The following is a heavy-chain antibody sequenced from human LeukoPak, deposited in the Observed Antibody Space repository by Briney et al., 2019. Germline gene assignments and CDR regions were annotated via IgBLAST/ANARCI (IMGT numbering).Heavy chain of an antibody. CDR1: GLTFSSYA. V-gene: IGHV3-30-3*01. J-gene: IGHJ4*02. CDR3: ARRRDGYSTLDY. D-gene: IGHD5-24*01. CDR2: ISYDGSNK. Sequence: GGSLRLSCAASGLTFSSYAMHWVRQAPGKGLEWVAVISYDGSNKYYADSVKGRFTIPRDNSKNTLYLQMNSLRAEDTAVYYCARRRDGYSTLDYWGQGTLVTVSS.